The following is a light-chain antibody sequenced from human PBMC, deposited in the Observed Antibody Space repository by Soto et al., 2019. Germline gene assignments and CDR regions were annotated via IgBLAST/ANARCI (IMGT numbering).Light chain of an antibody. Sequence: IVLTHSPGTLSLSPWERSTLSCSSSQSVSSSRLAWYRQKPGQAPRLLIYGASSRATGIPDRFSGSGSGTDFTLTISRLEPEDFAVYYCQQYGSSLWTFGQGTKVDNK. V-gene: IGKV3-20*01. CDR3: QQYGSSLWT. CDR1: QSVSSSR. J-gene: IGKJ1*01. CDR2: GAS.